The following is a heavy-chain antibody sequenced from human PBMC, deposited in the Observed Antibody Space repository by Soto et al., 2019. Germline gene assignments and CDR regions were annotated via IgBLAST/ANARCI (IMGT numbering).Heavy chain of an antibody. CDR1: GGTFSSYA. J-gene: IGHJ4*02. D-gene: IGHD2-2*01. CDR3: ARVGARYFSSTSCYFDY. CDR2: IIPILGIA. V-gene: IGHV1-69*10. Sequence: ASVKVSCKASGGTFSSYAISWVRQAPGQGLEWMGGIIPILGIANYAQKFQGRVTITADKSTSTAYMELSSLRSEDTAVYYCARVGARYFSSTSCYFDYWGQGTLVTVSS.